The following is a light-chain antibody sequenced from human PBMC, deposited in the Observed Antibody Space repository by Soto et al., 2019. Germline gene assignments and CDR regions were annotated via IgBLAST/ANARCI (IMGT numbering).Light chain of an antibody. CDR1: QNIEND. V-gene: IGKV1-39*01. Sequence: DIQMTQSPSSLSASVGDRLTITCRASQNIENDLNWYQHKPGKAPELLILSASIVQSGVPSRFSGAEFGTDFTLTISSLQPEDFATFFCQQTYSLPSTCGRGTKVEIK. CDR3: QQTYSLPST. CDR2: SAS. J-gene: IGKJ4*01.